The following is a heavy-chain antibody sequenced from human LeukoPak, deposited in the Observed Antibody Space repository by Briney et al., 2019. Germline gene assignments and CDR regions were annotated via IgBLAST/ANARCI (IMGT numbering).Heavy chain of an antibody. D-gene: IGHD3-10*01. CDR3: ARVRMVRGADAFDI. CDR2: ISSSSSYI. CDR1: GFTFSSYS. Sequence: GSLRLSCAASGFTFSSYSMNWVRQAPGKGLEWVSSISSSSSYIYYADSVKGRFTISRDNAKNSLYLQMNGLRAEDTAVYYCARVRMVRGADAFDIWGQGTMVTVSS. V-gene: IGHV3-21*01. J-gene: IGHJ3*02.